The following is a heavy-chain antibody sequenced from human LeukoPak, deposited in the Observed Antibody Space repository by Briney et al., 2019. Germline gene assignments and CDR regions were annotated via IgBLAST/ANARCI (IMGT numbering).Heavy chain of an antibody. V-gene: IGHV3-49*04. D-gene: IGHD1-1*01. CDR3: ARGPIQLWIHNAMDV. J-gene: IGHJ6*02. Sequence: GGSLRLSCTGPGFSFGDHAMSWVRQAPGKGLEWVGFIRSKAYRGTTEYAASVKGRFTISRDDSASIAYLQMNSLKTEDTAVYYCARGPIQLWIHNAMDVWGQGTTVTVSS. CDR2: IRSKAYRGTT. CDR1: GFSFGDHA.